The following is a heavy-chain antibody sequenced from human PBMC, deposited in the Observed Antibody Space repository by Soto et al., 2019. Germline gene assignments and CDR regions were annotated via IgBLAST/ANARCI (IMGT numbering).Heavy chain of an antibody. V-gene: IGHV3-74*01. CDR1: GFTFSDYW. CDR3: ARGQGYYESSGYYYESWGFDI. D-gene: IGHD3-22*01. J-gene: IGHJ3*02. Sequence: QPGGSLRLSCEASGFTFSDYWMHWVRQAPGKGLVWVSRINSNGRTTSYADSVKGRFTISRDNAKNTVYLQMSSLRAEDTAVYYCARGQGYYESSGYYYESWGFDIWGQGTMVTVSS. CDR2: INSNGRTT.